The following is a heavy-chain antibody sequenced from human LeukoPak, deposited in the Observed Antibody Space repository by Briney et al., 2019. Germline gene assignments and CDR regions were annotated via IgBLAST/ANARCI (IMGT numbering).Heavy chain of an antibody. V-gene: IGHV4-39*01. Sequence: SETLSLTCTVSGDSISSSSYYWGWIRQPPGKGLEWIGTIYYIGSTYYSPSLKSRLTISLDTSKNQLSLRLNSVTAADTAVYYCASLMYNWNSLHWGQGTLVTVSS. CDR2: IYYIGST. CDR1: GDSISSSSYY. J-gene: IGHJ4*02. CDR3: ASLMYNWNSLH. D-gene: IGHD1-7*01.